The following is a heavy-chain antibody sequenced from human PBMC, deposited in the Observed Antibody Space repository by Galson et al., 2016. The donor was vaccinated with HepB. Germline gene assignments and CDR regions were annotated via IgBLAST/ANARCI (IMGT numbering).Heavy chain of an antibody. V-gene: IGHV3-23*01. CDR3: ARVGSGYSYFDY. CDR2: ISGGGSK. CDR1: GFTFSSYA. D-gene: IGHD3-9*01. Sequence: SLRLSCAASGFTFSSYAVSWVRQAPGKGLEWVSAISGGGSKYYADSVEGRFTISRDNSKSTLYLQMNSLRAEDTALYYCARVGSGYSYFDYWGQGTLVTVSS. J-gene: IGHJ4*02.